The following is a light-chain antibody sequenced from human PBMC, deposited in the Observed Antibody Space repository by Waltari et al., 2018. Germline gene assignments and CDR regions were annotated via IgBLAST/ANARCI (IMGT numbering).Light chain of an antibody. CDR2: LGS. CDR1: QSLLHSNGYNY. Sequence: DIVMTQSPLSLSVTPGEAASISCRSSQSLLHSNGYNYLDWYLQKPGQSPQLLIYLGSNRASEVPDRFSGSASGTDFTLKISRVEAEDVGVYYCMQALQTPYTFGQGTKLEIK. V-gene: IGKV2-28*01. CDR3: MQALQTPYT. J-gene: IGKJ2*01.